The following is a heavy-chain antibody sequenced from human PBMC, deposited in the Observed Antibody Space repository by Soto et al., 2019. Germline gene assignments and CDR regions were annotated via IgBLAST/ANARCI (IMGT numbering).Heavy chain of an antibody. D-gene: IGHD1-26*01. Sequence: KTSETLSLTCSASNVSITSSYWNWIRQSPGKGLEWIGFVYHTGTTKYNPSLKGRVTMSIDTSRNEFSLRLTSVTTADTAFYFCARDFAGRGPFDPWGPGTQATVSS. CDR3: ARDFAGRGPFDP. CDR2: VYHTGTT. J-gene: IGHJ5*02. V-gene: IGHV4-59*01. CDR1: NVSITSSY.